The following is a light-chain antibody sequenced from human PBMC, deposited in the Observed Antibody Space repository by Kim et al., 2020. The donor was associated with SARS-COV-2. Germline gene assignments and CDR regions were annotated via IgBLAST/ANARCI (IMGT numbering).Light chain of an antibody. Sequence: APGERATLSCRSSQPISGSHLAWYQQSRGQSPRLLIYGASKRASGVEDRFSGSGSGTDFTLTINRLEPEDFAVYFCQHYGWSPRTFGQGTKVDIK. CDR3: QHYGWSPRT. CDR1: QPISGSH. J-gene: IGKJ1*01. V-gene: IGKV3-20*01. CDR2: GAS.